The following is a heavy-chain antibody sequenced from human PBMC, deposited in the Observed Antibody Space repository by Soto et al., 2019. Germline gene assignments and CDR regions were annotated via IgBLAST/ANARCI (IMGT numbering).Heavy chain of an antibody. CDR3: ARGLVPAARLGMDV. Sequence: PSQTLSLTCAVSGDIVSSNSAAWNWIRQSPSRGLEWLGRTYYRSKWYNDYAVSVKSRITINPDTSKNQFSLQLNSVTPEDTAVYYCARGLVPAARLGMDVWGQGTTVTVSS. J-gene: IGHJ6*02. D-gene: IGHD2-2*01. CDR1: GDIVSSNSAA. V-gene: IGHV6-1*01. CDR2: TYYRSKWYN.